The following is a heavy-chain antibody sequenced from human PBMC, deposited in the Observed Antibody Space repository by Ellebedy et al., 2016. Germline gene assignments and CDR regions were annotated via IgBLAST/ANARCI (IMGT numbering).Heavy chain of an antibody. CDR1: GFTFSDYY. CDR2: ISSRSSYA. D-gene: IGHD3-10*01. J-gene: IGHJ6*02. V-gene: IGHV3-11*03. Sequence: GGSLRLXXAASGFTFSDYYMSWIRQAPGKGLEWVSYISSRSSYANYADSVKGRFTISGDKAKNSLYLQMNSLRAEDTAVYYCARFLNKSESRNSLSPYYYGLDVWGQGTTVTVSS. CDR3: ARFLNKSESRNSLSPYYYGLDV.